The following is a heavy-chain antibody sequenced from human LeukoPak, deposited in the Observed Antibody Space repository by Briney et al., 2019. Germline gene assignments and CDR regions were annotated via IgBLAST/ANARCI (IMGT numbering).Heavy chain of an antibody. V-gene: IGHV3-30*02. CDR1: GFTFSSYG. CDR3: AKQVQISVNYFDY. D-gene: IGHD5-18*01. J-gene: IGHJ4*02. Sequence: PGGSLRLSCAASGFTFSSYGMSWVRQAPGKGLEWVAFIRYDGSNKYYADSVKGRFTISRDNAVNTLYLQMNSLRAEDTAVYYCAKQVQISVNYFDYWGQGTLVTVSS. CDR2: IRYDGSNK.